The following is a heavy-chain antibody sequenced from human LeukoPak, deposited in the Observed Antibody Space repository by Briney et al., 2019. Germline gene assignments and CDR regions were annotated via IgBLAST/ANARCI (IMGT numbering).Heavy chain of an antibody. CDR1: GFTFSSYA. J-gene: IGHJ3*02. Sequence: GSLRLSCAASGFTFSSYAMSWVRQAPGKGLEWVSAISSSGGSTYYADSVKGRFTISRDNSKNTLYLQMNSLRAEDTAVYYCAKEHGGSSWYEDAFDIWGQGTMVTVSS. V-gene: IGHV3-23*01. D-gene: IGHD6-13*01. CDR3: AKEHGGSSWYEDAFDI. CDR2: ISSSGGST.